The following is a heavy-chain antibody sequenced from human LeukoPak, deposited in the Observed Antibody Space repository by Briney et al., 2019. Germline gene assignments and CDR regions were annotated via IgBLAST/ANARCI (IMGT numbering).Heavy chain of an antibody. Sequence: GASVKVSCKASGGTFSSYAISWVRQAPGQGLEWMGWMNPNSGNTGYAQKFQGRVTMTRNTSISTAYMELSSLRSEDTAVYYCARESSSASCHFDYWGQGTLVTVSS. CDR1: GGTFSSYA. J-gene: IGHJ4*02. V-gene: IGHV1-8*02. CDR3: ARESSSASCHFDY. CDR2: MNPNSGNT. D-gene: IGHD2-2*01.